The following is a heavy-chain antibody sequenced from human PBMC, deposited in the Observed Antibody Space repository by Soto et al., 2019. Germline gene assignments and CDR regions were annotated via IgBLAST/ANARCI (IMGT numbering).Heavy chain of an antibody. Sequence: EVQLVESGGGLIQPGGSLRLSCAASGFSVSSHHMNWVRQAPGKGLEWVSVMYSGGTTYYPDPLKGRCTISRDNSKNMLYLQVDNLSADDTAVYYCARDGRDGFPLDYWGQGNLVTVSS. V-gene: IGHV3-53*01. CDR2: MYSGGTT. J-gene: IGHJ4*02. CDR3: ARDGRDGFPLDY. CDR1: GFSVSSHH. D-gene: IGHD1-1*01.